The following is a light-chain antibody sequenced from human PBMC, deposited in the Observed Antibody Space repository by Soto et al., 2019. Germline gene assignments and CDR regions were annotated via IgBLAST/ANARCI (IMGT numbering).Light chain of an antibody. V-gene: IGKV3-11*01. CDR1: QSVSVY. CDR3: QQRSNWPLT. Sequence: DIVLTQSPATLSLSPGQRATLSCRASQSVSVYLAWYQQKPGQAPRLLIYEASNRATGIPARFSGSGSGTAFTLTISSLEPEDFAVYYCQQRSNWPLTFGGGTKVEIK. CDR2: EAS. J-gene: IGKJ4*01.